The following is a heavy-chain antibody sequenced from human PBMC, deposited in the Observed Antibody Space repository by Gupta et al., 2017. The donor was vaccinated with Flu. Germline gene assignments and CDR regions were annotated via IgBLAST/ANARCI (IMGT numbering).Heavy chain of an antibody. CDR3: ARAWGVDYNYFDY. CDR2: ISSSSSYI. V-gene: IGHV3-21*01. CDR1: GFTFCSET. J-gene: IGHJ4*02. Sequence: EVQLVESGGGLVNPGGSLRLSCAASGFTFCSETMNCVLQAPGKGLEWVSSISSSSSYIYYADSLKGQFTISRDNAKNSVYLQMHSLRAEDTAVYYCARAWGVDYNYFDYWGQGALVSVSS. D-gene: IGHD3-10*01.